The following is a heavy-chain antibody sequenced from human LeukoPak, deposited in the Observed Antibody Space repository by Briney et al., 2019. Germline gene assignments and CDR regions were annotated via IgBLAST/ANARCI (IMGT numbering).Heavy chain of an antibody. Sequence: ASVKVSCKASGYTFTGYGISWVRQAPGQGLEGMGWISAYNGNTNYAQKLQGRVTMTTDTSTSTAYMELRSLRSDDTAVYYCARDRGIAAATGAFDYWGQGTLVTVSS. CDR3: ARDRGIAAATGAFDY. CDR2: ISAYNGNT. V-gene: IGHV1-18*01. J-gene: IGHJ4*02. D-gene: IGHD6-13*01. CDR1: GYTFTGYG.